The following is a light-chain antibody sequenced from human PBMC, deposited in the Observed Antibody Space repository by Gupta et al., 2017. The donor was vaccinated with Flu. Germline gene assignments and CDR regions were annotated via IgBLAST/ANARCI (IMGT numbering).Light chain of an antibody. CDR1: DDIINY. CDR3: QQLYDGPHIS. Sequence: DRVAITCQANDDIINYLYWYQQQPGKAPKLLIYETSTLETGVPSRFSGTGSGLEFTLTIINLQAEDTATYFCQQLYDGPHISFGPGTKV. J-gene: IGKJ3*01. CDR2: ETS. V-gene: IGKV1-33*01.